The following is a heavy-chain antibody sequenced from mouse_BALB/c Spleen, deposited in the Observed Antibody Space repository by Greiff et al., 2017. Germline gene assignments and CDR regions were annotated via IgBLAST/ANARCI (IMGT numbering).Heavy chain of an antibody. CDR2: ISSGGSYT. V-gene: IGHV5-9-3*01. D-gene: IGHD2-2*01. CDR1: GFTFSSYA. J-gene: IGHJ3*01. CDR3: AREGGLRRFAY. Sequence: DVHLVESGGGLVKPGGSLKLSCAASGFTFSSYAMSWVRQTPEKRLEWVATISSGGSYTYYPDSVKGRFTISRDNAKNTLYLQMSSLRSEDTAMYYCAREGGLRRFAYWGQGTLVTVSA.